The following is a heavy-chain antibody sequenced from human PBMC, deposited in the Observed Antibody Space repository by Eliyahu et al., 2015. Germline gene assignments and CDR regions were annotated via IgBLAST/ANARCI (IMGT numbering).Heavy chain of an antibody. CDR1: GFTFGSNA. CDR2: VDNSGGTT. V-gene: IGHV3-23*05. CDR3: AKGACAGCYGRVDY. J-gene: IGHJ4*02. Sequence: EVQLLESGGGLVQPGESLRLSCAASGFTFGSNAMSWVRQAPGKGLEWVSGVDNSGGTTYYGGSVKGRFTISRDNSKNTVYLQMNNLRADDTAVYFCAKGACAGCYGRVDYWGQGTLVTVSS. D-gene: IGHD2-2*01.